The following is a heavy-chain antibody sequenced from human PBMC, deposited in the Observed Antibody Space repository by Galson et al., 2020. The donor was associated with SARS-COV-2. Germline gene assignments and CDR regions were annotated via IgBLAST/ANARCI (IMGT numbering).Heavy chain of an antibody. J-gene: IGHJ4*02. V-gene: IGHV3-30*18. D-gene: IGHD3-10*01. CDR2: ISYDGSKK. CDR1: GFNYSSYG. Sequence: GESLKISCAASGFNYSSYGMHWVRQAPGKGLEWVAVISYDGSKKYYADSVKGRFTISRDNSKNTLYLQMNSLRAEDTAVYYCAKGVLVLLWFGELDYWGQGTLVTVSS. CDR3: AKGVLVLLWFGELDY.